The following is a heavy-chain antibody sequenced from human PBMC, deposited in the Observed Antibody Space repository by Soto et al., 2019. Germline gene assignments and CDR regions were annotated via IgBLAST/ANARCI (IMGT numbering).Heavy chain of an antibody. CDR1: GFSLFTNGVS. Sequence: QITLEESGPTLVKPTQTLTLTCTFSGFSLFTNGVSVGWIRQPPGKALEWLALIYWDDDKRYSPSLKSRLTVSQDTSKNQVVPNLTNQDPGDTGNYYRAHGPGGPLLGWGFGLLGPGALVNVSS. D-gene: IGHD6-19*01. CDR2: IYWDDDK. V-gene: IGHV2-5*02. J-gene: IGHJ5*02. CDR3: AHGPGGPLLGWGFGL.